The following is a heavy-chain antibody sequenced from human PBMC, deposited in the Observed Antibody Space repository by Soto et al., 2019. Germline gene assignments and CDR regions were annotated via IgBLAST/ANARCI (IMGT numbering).Heavy chain of an antibody. D-gene: IGHD6-19*01. V-gene: IGHV4-4*02. CDR2: IYHSGST. CDR3: ARSYSSGWYNWFDP. J-gene: IGHJ5*02. Sequence: SETLSLTCAVSGGSISSSNWWSWVRQPPGKGLEWIGEIYHSGSTNYNPYLKSRVTISVDKSKNQFSLKLSSVTAADTAVYYCARSYSSGWYNWFDPWGQGTLVTVSS. CDR1: GGSISSSNW.